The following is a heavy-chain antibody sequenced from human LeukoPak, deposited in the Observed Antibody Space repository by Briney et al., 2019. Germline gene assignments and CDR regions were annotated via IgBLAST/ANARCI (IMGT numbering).Heavy chain of an antibody. CDR1: GFTVSSYA. J-gene: IGHJ4*02. Sequence: PGGSLRLSCAASGFTVSSYAMSWVRQAPGKGLEWVSAISGSGGSTYYADSVKGRFTISRDNSKNTLYLQMNSLRAEDTAVYYGAKLFGVVATRASDYWGQGTLVTVSS. CDR3: AKLFGVVATRASDY. D-gene: IGHD3-3*01. V-gene: IGHV3-23*01. CDR2: ISGSGGST.